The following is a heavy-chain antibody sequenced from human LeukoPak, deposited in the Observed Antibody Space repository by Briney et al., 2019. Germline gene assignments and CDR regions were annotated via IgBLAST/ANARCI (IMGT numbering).Heavy chain of an antibody. J-gene: IGHJ3*02. Sequence: PSETLSLTCTVSGGSISSSSYYWGWIRQPPGKGLEWIGSIYYSGSTYYNPSLKSRVTISVDTSKNQFSLKLSSVTAADTALYYCASAPSGAFDIWGQGTMVTVSS. CDR3: ASAPSGAFDI. V-gene: IGHV4-39*01. CDR1: GGSISSSSYY. CDR2: IYYSGST.